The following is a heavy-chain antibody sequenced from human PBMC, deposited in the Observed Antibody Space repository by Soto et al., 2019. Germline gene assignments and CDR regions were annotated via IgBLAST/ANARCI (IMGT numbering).Heavy chain of an antibody. CDR1: GGSISSYY. J-gene: IGHJ6*02. CDR3: ARDSVVDTAMETHYYYYGMDV. V-gene: IGHV4-4*07. D-gene: IGHD5-18*01. CDR2: IYTSGST. Sequence: SETLSLTCTVSGGSISSYYWSWIRQPAGKGLEWIGRIYTSGSTNYNPSLKSRVTMSVDTSKNQFSLKLSSVTAADTAVYYCARDSVVDTAMETHYYYYGMDVWGQGTLVTVSS.